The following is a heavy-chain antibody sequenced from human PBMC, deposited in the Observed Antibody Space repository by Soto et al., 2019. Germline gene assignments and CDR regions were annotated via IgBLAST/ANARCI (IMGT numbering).Heavy chain of an antibody. V-gene: IGHV3-23*01. Sequence: EVQVLESGGGLVQPGGSLRLSCAATGFTFSDFAMSWVRQAPGKGLEWVSRIYGGGNGPHYADSVKGRVTISRDNSKNTLYLQMNSLRAEDTAVYYCAKMERMDPWAYSFDYGGQGTLVTVSS. J-gene: IGHJ4*02. CDR1: GFTFSDFA. D-gene: IGHD1-26*01. CDR3: AKMERMDPWAYSFDY. CDR2: IYGGGNGP.